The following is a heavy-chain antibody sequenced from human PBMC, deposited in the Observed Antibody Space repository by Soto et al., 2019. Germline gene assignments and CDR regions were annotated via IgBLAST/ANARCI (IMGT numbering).Heavy chain of an antibody. CDR3: ARKGDYYGSGSYHYYYYGMDV. V-gene: IGHV1-69*06. CDR2: IIPIFGTA. CDR1: GGTFSSYA. Sequence: QVQLVQSGAEVKKPGSSVKVSCKASGGTFSSYAISWVRQAPGQGLEWMGGIIPIFGTANYAQKFQGRVTITADKSTSTAYMGLSSLRSEDTAVYYCARKGDYYGSGSYHYYYYGMDVWGQGTTVTVSS. J-gene: IGHJ6*02. D-gene: IGHD3-10*01.